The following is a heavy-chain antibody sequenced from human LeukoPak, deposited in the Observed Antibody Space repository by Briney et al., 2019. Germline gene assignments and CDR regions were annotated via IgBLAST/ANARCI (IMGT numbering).Heavy chain of an antibody. CDR3: ARGGYYDILTGYYTPSWFDP. V-gene: IGHV1-8*02. D-gene: IGHD3-9*01. J-gene: IGHJ5*02. Sequence: ASVKVSCKASGYTFTSYYMHWVRQAPGQGLEWMGWMNPKSGNTDYVQKFQGRVTMTRNTSTNTAYMELSSLRSEDTAVYYCARGGYYDILTGYYTPSWFDPWGQGTLVTVSS. CDR1: GYTFTSYY. CDR2: MNPKSGNT.